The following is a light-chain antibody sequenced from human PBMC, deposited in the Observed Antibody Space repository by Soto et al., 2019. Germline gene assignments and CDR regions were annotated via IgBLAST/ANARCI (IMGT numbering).Light chain of an antibody. CDR1: TSDLGDYKY. Sequence: ALTQPASVSGSPGQSITISCTGTTSDLGDYKYISWYQQHPGKVPKLIIYEVTNRPSGVSNRFSGSKSGNTASLTISGLQAEDEADYYCSLYTISRVFGGGTKLT. J-gene: IGLJ3*02. V-gene: IGLV2-14*01. CDR3: SLYTISRV. CDR2: EVT.